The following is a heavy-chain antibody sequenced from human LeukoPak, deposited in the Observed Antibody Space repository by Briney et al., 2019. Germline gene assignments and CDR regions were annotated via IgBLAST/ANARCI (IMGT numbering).Heavy chain of an antibody. J-gene: IGHJ5*02. CDR2: IYYSGTT. V-gene: IGHV4-59*12. Sequence: SETLSLTCTVSGGSISSYYWSWIRQPPGKGLEWVGYIYYSGTTNYNPSLKSRVTISVDTSKNQFSLNLISVTAADTAVYFCARGRGGGGSSNNWFDPWGQGTLVTVSS. CDR3: ARGRGGGGSSNNWFDP. D-gene: IGHD2-15*01. CDR1: GGSISSYY.